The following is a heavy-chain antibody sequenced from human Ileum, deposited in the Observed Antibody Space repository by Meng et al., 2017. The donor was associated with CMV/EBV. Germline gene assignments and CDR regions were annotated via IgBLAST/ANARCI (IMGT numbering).Heavy chain of an antibody. J-gene: IGHJ4*02. V-gene: IGHV1-2*02. CDR1: GYTFTGYY. Sequence: ASVKVSCKASGYTFTGYYMHWVRQAPGQGLEWMGWINPNSGGTNYAQKFQGRVTMTRDTSISTAYMELSRLRSDDTAVYYCAREGQNNWNFLGDSVYWGQGTLVTVSS. CDR3: AREGQNNWNFLGDSVY. D-gene: IGHD1-20*01. CDR2: INPNSGGT.